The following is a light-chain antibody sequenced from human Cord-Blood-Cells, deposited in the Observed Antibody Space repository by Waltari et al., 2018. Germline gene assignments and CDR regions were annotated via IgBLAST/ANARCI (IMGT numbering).Light chain of an antibody. V-gene: IGKV3-11*01. Sequence: EIVLTQSPATLSLSPGERATLSCRASQSVSSYLAWYQKKPGQAPRLLIYDASNRATGIPARFSGSGSGTDFTLTISSLGPEDFAVYYCQQRSNWPRTFGQGTKVEIK. J-gene: IGKJ1*01. CDR2: DAS. CDR3: QQRSNWPRT. CDR1: QSVSSY.